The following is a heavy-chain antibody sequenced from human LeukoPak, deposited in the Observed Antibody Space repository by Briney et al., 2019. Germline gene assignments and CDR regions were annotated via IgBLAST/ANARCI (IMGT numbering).Heavy chain of an antibody. CDR1: GYTFGGYG. D-gene: IGHD1-7*01. Sequence: RGSLRLSCAASGYTFGGYGMSWVRQVPGKGLEWVSGTNRRGDITGYADFVKGRFTISRDNAKSSLYLQMNSLRVEDTALYHCARKGLGGELGGFDSWGQGTLVTVSS. V-gene: IGHV3-20*01. CDR2: TNRRGDIT. CDR3: ARKGLGGELGGFDS. J-gene: IGHJ4*02.